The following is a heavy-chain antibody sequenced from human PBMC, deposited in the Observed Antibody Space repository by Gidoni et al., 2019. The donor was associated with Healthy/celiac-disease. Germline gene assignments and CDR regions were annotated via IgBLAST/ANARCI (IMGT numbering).Heavy chain of an antibody. V-gene: IGHV3-30*18. D-gene: IGHD3-22*01. Sequence: QVQLVESGGGVVQPGRSLRLSCAASGFTFSSYGMHWVRQAPGKGLEWVAVISYDGSNKYYADSVKGRFTISRDNSKNTLYLQMNSLRAEDTAVYYCAKDLEAYYDSSGYYDYWGQGTLVTVSS. CDR3: AKDLEAYYDSSGYYDY. CDR2: ISYDGSNK. J-gene: IGHJ4*02. CDR1: GFTFSSYG.